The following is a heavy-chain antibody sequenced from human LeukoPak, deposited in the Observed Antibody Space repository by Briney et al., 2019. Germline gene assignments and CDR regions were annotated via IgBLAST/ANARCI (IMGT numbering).Heavy chain of an antibody. D-gene: IGHD6-6*01. CDR2: ISAYNGNT. V-gene: IGHV1-18*01. Sequence: ASVKVSCKASGYTFTSYGISWVRQAPGQGLEWTEWISAYNGNTNYARKLQGRVTMTTDTSTSTAYMELRSLRSDDTAVYYCARDQQLVGDYWGQGTLVTVSS. J-gene: IGHJ4*02. CDR3: ARDQQLVGDY. CDR1: GYTFTSYG.